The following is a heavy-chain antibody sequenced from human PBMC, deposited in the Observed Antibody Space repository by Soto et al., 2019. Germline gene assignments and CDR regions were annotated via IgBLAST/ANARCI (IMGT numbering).Heavy chain of an antibody. CDR3: ARLMVRGVRYFDY. Sequence: SETLSLTCTVSGGSISSSSYYWGWIRQPPGKRLEWIGSIYYSGSTYYNPSLKSRVTISVDTSKNQFSLKLSSVTAADTAVYYCARLMVRGVRYFDYWGQGTLVTVSS. J-gene: IGHJ4*02. V-gene: IGHV4-39*01. D-gene: IGHD3-10*01. CDR2: IYYSGST. CDR1: GGSISSSSYY.